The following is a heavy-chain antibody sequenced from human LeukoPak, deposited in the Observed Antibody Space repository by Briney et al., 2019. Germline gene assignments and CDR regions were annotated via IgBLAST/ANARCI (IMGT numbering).Heavy chain of an antibody. CDR3: Y. CDR1: GFTFSDYW. CDR2: INQDGSQR. J-gene: IGHJ4*02. Sequence: GGSLRLSCTASGFTFSDYWMTWVRQAPGKGPEWVANINQDGSQRYYVDSVRGRFTISRDNAKNSLFLQMNGLRAEDTAVYFDYWGQGTLVTDCS. V-gene: IGHV3-7*01.